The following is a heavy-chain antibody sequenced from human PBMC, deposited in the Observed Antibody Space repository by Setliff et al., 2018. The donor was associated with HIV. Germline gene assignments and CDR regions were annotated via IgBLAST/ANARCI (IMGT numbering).Heavy chain of an antibody. CDR1: GFAFDDYA. D-gene: IGHD6-13*01. V-gene: IGHV3-9*01. Sequence: GGSLRLSCAASGFAFDDYAIHWVRQVSGKGLEWVSGISWNSGNIAYANSVKGRFTIARDNAKNSLYLQMNNLKTEDTALYYCAKDMSDGAGYGNSYFYFDAWGQGTLVTVSS. CDR2: ISWNSGNI. J-gene: IGHJ4*02. CDR3: AKDMSDGAGYGNSYFYFDA.